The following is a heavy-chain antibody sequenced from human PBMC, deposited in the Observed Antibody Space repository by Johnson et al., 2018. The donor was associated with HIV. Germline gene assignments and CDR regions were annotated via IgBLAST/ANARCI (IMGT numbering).Heavy chain of an antibody. J-gene: IGHJ3*02. D-gene: IGHD6-19*01. CDR1: GFTFSDYY. V-gene: IGHV3-11*04. Sequence: QVLLVESGGGLVKPGGSLRLSCAASGFTFSDYYMSWIRQAPGKGLEWVSYISSSGSTIYYADSVKGRFTIYRDNSKNTLYLQMNSLRAEDTAVYYCARGRAVAGTRAFDIWGQGTMVTVSS. CDR2: ISSSGSTI. CDR3: ARGRAVAGTRAFDI.